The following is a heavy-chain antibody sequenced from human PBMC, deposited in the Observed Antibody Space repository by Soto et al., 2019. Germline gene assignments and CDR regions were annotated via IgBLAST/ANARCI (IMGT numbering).Heavy chain of an antibody. CDR3: ARQLRWELLSYYYYGMDV. J-gene: IGHJ6*02. CDR2: IYYSGST. V-gene: IGHV4-39*01. Sequence: PSETLSLTCTVSGGYISSSSYYWGWIRQPPGKGLEWIGSIYYSGSTYYNPSLKSRVTISVDTSKNQFSLKLSSVTAADTAVYYCARQLRWELLSYYYYGMDVWGQGTTVTAP. D-gene: IGHD1-26*01. CDR1: GGYISSSSYY.